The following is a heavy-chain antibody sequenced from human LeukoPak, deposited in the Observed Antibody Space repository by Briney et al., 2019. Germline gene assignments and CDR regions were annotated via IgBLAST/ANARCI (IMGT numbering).Heavy chain of an antibody. Sequence: SETLSLTCTVSGGSISSSSYYWGWIRQPPGMGLEWIGSIYYSGSTYYNPSLKSRVTISVDTSKNQFSLKLSSVTAADTAVYYCASDSSGYLDYWGQGTQVTVSS. CDR2: IYYSGST. CDR1: GGSISSSSYY. CDR3: ASDSSGYLDY. J-gene: IGHJ4*02. D-gene: IGHD3-22*01. V-gene: IGHV4-39*01.